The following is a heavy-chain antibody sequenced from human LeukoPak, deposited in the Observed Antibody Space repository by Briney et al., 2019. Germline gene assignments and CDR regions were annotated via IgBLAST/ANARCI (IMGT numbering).Heavy chain of an antibody. D-gene: IGHD5-18*01. CDR2: INVDGTTT. J-gene: IGHJ4*01. Sequence: GGSLRLSCAASGFTFSTYWMHWVRHAPGKGLVWVSRINVDGTTTTYADSVKGRFTISRDNAKNTLYLQMNSPRGEDTAVYYCARTFENTYGDYWGHGTLVTVSS. V-gene: IGHV3-74*01. CDR1: GFTFSTYW. CDR3: ARTFENTYGDY.